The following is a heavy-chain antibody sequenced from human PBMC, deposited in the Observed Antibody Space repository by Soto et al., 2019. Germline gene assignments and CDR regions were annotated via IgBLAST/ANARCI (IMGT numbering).Heavy chain of an antibody. CDR1: GFAFSTYG. V-gene: IGHV3-33*01. D-gene: IGHD6-19*01. CDR3: ARDDIPGIAVATYGMDV. J-gene: IGHJ6*02. CDR2: IWYDGNNQ. Sequence: QVQLVESGGGVVQPGRSLRLSCAASGFAFSTYGMHWVRQAPGKGLEWVAVIWYDGNNQYYTDSVEGRFTISRDNSNNTLYLQMNSLRAEDTAVYYCARDDIPGIAVATYGMDVWGQGTTVTVTS.